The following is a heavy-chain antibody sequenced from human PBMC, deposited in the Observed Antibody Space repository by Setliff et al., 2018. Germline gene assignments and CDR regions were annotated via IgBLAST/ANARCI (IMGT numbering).Heavy chain of an antibody. D-gene: IGHD3-3*01. V-gene: IGHV3-48*01. CDR3: ARVCDFWSGYYQDY. Sequence: GGSLRPSCAASGFTFSNYSMNWVRQAPGKGLEWVSYISSSSSTIYYADSVKGRFTISRDNAKNSLYLQMNSLRAEDTAVYYCARVCDFWSGYYQDYWGQGTLVTVSS. J-gene: IGHJ4*02. CDR2: ISSSSSTI. CDR1: GFTFSNYS.